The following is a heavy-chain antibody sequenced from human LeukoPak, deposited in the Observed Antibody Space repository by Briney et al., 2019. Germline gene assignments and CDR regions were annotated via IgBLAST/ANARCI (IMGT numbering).Heavy chain of an antibody. CDR2: IYYSGST. Sequence: SETLSLTCTVSGGSISSSSYYWGWIRQPPGKGLEWIGSIYYSGSTYYNPSLKSRVTISVDTSKNQFSLKLSSVTAADTAVYYCARLQDTAMVTWLDYWGQGTLVTVSS. D-gene: IGHD5-18*01. CDR1: GGSISSSSYY. J-gene: IGHJ4*02. CDR3: ARLQDTAMVTWLDY. V-gene: IGHV4-39*01.